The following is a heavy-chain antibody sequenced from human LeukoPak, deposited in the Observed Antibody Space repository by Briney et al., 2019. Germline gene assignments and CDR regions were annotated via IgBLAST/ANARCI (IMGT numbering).Heavy chain of an antibody. J-gene: IGHJ4*02. CDR2: IYHSGST. D-gene: IGHD3-3*01. Sequence: PSETLSLTCTVSGGSISSGGYYWSWIRQHPGKGLEWIGYIYHSGSTYYNPSLKSRVTISVDRSKNQFSLKLSSVTAADTAVYYCARQRVLEWYDVWGQGTLVTVSS. V-gene: IGHV4-30-2*01. CDR1: GGSISSGGYY. CDR3: ARQRVLEWYDV.